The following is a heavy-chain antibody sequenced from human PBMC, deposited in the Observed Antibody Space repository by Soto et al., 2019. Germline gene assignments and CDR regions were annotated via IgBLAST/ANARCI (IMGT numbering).Heavy chain of an antibody. J-gene: IGHJ6*02. Sequence: QVQLVQSGAEVKKPGSSVKVSCKASGGTFSSYAISWVRQAPGQGLEWMGGIIPIFGTANYGQKFQGRVTITADEATSTAYMELSRLRSEDTAVYYCARVRIAAAVTRVMDVWGQGTTVTVSS. CDR1: GGTFSSYA. V-gene: IGHV1-69*01. CDR3: ARVRIAAAVTRVMDV. D-gene: IGHD6-13*01. CDR2: IIPIFGTA.